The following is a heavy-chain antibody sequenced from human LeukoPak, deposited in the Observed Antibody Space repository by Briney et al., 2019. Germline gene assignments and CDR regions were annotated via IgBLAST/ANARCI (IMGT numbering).Heavy chain of an antibody. CDR3: ARQARLGYSYGYYYFDY. V-gene: IGHV4-31*03. Sequence: SETLSLTCTVSGGSINTGDYYSSWIRQHPGKGLEWIGYIHYSGSTYYNPSLKSRVTISVDTSKNQFSLKLSSVTAADTAVYYCARQARLGYSYGYYYFDYWGQGTLVTVSS. J-gene: IGHJ4*02. D-gene: IGHD5-18*01. CDR2: IHYSGST. CDR1: GGSINTGDYY.